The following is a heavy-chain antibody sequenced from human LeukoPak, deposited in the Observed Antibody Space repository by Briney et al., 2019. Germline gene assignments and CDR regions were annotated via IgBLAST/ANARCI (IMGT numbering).Heavy chain of an antibody. CDR3: ATPEPPMAKYYYYYGMDV. V-gene: IGHV1-24*01. J-gene: IGHJ6*02. Sequence: GASVKVSCKVSGYTLTELSMHWVGQAAGKGVGWMGGFDPEDGETIYAQKFQARVTMTEDTSTATAYMELSRLRSEDTAVYYCATPEPPMAKYYYYYGMDVWGQGTTVTVSS. D-gene: IGHD3-10*01. CDR2: FDPEDGET. CDR1: GYTLTELS.